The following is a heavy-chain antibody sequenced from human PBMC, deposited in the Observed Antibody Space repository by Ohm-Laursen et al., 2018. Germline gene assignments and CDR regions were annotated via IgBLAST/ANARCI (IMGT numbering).Heavy chain of an antibody. J-gene: IGHJ4*02. D-gene: IGHD1-26*01. CDR1: GFTFSDYY. Sequence: SLRLSCAASGFTFSDYYMTWIRQAPGKGLEWVSYITSSGSTIYYADSVKGRFTISRDNAKNSLYLQMNSLRPEDTAVYYCARLLSGSSPEDYWGQGTQVTVSS. CDR3: ARLLSGSSPEDY. V-gene: IGHV3-11*01. CDR2: ITSSGSTI.